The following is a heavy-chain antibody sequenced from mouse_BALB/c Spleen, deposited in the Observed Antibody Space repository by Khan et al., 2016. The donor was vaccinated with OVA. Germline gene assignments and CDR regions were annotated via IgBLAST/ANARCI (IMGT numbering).Heavy chain of an antibody. J-gene: IGHJ2*01. Sequence: VQLQQSGPELVKPGASVKISCKASGYSFTGYFMNWVMQSHGKSLEWIGRINPHIGETFYNQKFKGKATLTVDESSSTVHMELRSLAYEDSAVYYLARKYGSDFDYWGQGTTLTVSS. D-gene: IGHD1-1*01. CDR2: INPHIGET. V-gene: IGHV1-20*02. CDR3: ARKYGSDFDY. CDR1: GYSFTGYF.